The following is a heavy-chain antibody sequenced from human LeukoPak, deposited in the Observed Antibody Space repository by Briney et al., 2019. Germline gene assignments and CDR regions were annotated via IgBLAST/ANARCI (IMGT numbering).Heavy chain of an antibody. V-gene: IGHV4-59*08. CDR3: ARLFESGSYYGRNFDY. Sequence: PSETLSLTCTVSGGSISSYYWSWIRQPPGKGLEWIGYIYYSGSTNYNPSLKSRVTISVDTSKNQFSLKLSSVTAADTAVYYCARLFESGSYYGRNFDYWGQGTLVTVSS. CDR1: GGSISSYY. J-gene: IGHJ4*02. D-gene: IGHD1-26*01. CDR2: IYYSGST.